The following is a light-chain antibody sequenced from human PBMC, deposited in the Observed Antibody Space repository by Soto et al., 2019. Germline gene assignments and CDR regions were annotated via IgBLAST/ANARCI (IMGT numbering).Light chain of an antibody. V-gene: IGKV3-20*01. CDR1: QTVRNNY. CDR2: HAS. CDR3: QHYVTYSIT. J-gene: IGKJ5*01. Sequence: EFVLTQSPGTLSLSPGERATLSCRASQTVRNNYLDWYQQKPGQAPRLLIYHASSRATGIPERFSGGGSGTDFTLTISRLEPEDFELYYCQHYVTYSITFGQGTRLEIK.